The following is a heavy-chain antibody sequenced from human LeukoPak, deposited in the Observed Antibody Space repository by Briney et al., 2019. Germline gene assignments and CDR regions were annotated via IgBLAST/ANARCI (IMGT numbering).Heavy chain of an antibody. V-gene: IGHV3-23*01. D-gene: IGHD2-8*01. Sequence: GGSLRLSGAASGFTFSSAPMSWFRQAPGKGLEWVSVIGGSGGNTNYADSVRGRFTISRDNSKNTLYLQMNSLRAEDTAVYYCAQWHTVDYWGQGTLVTVSS. CDR2: IGGSGGNT. J-gene: IGHJ4*02. CDR3: AQWHTVDY. CDR1: GFTFSSAP.